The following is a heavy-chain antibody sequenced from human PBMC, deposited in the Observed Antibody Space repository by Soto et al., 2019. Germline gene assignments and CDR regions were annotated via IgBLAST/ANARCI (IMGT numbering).Heavy chain of an antibody. CDR2: IIPIFGTA. D-gene: IGHD2-15*01. CDR3: ASDQPSSGGSCSYAYYYYYYGLDV. V-gene: IGHV1-69*13. Sequence: SVKVSCKASGGTFSSYAISWVRQAPGQGLEWMGGIIPIFGTANYAQKFQGRVTITADESTSTAYMELSSLRSEDTAVYYCASDQPSSGGSCSYAYYYYYYGLDVWGQGSTVTVSS. CDR1: GGTFSSYA. J-gene: IGHJ6*02.